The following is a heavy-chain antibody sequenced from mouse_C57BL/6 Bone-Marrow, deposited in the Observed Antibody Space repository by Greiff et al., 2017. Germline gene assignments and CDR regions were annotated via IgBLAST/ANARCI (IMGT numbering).Heavy chain of an antibody. V-gene: IGHV5-6*01. CDR3: ARHKLFSWYFDV. J-gene: IGHJ1*03. CDR2: ISSGGSYT. CDR1: GFTFSSYG. Sequence: EVKLVESGGDLVKPGGSLKLSCAASGFTFSSYGMSWVHQTPDKRLEWVATISSGGSYTYYPDSVKGRFTISRDNAKKTLYLQMSSLKSEDTAMYYCARHKLFSWYFDVWGTGTTVTVSS.